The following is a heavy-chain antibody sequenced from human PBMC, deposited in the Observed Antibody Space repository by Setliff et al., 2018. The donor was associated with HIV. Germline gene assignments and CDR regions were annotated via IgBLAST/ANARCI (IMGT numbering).Heavy chain of an antibody. CDR2: IIPILGVA. D-gene: IGHD3-3*01. J-gene: IGHJ6*03. CDR1: GGTFSSYT. CDR3: VRGVQSPPHYSYYYMDV. V-gene: IGHV1-69*02. Sequence: ASVKVSCKASGGTFSSYTINWVRQAPGQGLDWIGRIIPILGVANYAQRFQGKVTITADKSTSTAYMELTSLRFDDTAMYYCVRGVQSPPHYSYYYMDVWGEGTMVTVSS.